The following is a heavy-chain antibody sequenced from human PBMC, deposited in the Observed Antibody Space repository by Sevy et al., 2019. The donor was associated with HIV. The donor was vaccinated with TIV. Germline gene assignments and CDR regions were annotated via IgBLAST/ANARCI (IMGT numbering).Heavy chain of an antibody. J-gene: IGHJ5*02. V-gene: IGHV3-74*01. D-gene: IGHD1-26*01. CDR1: GFTFSSYW. CDR3: ARDRSGSYHVSDNWFDP. CDR2: IKSDGSST. Sequence: GGSLRLSCAASGFTFSSYWMHWVRQVPGKGLVWVSRIKSDGSSTSYAHSVKGRFTIPRDNAKNTLYLQMNSLRAEDTAVYYCARDRSGSYHVSDNWFDPWGQGTLVTVSS.